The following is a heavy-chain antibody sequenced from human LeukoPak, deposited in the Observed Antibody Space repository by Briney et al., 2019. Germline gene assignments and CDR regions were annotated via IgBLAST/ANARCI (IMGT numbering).Heavy chain of an antibody. J-gene: IGHJ4*02. CDR2: IYYSGST. V-gene: IGHV4-30-4*01. Sequence: SQTPSLSCTVSGGSISSGDYYWSWIRQPPGKGLEWSGYIYYSGSTYYNTSLKSRVIISVDTSKNQFSLKLSSVTAADTAVYYCARDHGFLEWLVLPPTEWGQGTLVTVSS. CDR3: ARDHGFLEWLVLPPTE. CDR1: GGSISSGDYY. D-gene: IGHD3-3*01.